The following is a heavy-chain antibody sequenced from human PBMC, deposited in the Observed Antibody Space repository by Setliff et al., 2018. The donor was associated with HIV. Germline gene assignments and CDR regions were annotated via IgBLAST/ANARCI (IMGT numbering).Heavy chain of an antibody. CDR1: GGSFSGYY. J-gene: IGHJ3*02. CDR2: INDSGST. D-gene: IGHD2-21*02. CDR3: ARDLRGDSVPATAAKSFDI. Sequence: SETLSLTCAVYGGSFSGYYWSWIRQPPGKGLEWIGEINDSGSTNNNPSPKSRVAMSVDTSKNQFSLKLSSVTAADTAVYYCARDLRGDSVPATAAKSFDIWGQGTLVTVSS. V-gene: IGHV4-34*01.